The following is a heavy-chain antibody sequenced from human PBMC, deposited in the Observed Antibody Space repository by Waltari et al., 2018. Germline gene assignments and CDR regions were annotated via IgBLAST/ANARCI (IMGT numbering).Heavy chain of an antibody. V-gene: IGHV1-69*01. Sequence: QVQLVQSGAEVKKPGSSVKVSCKASGGTFSSYAISWVRQAPGQGLEWMGGIIRIFGTANSAQKFQGRVTMTADESTSTAYMELSSLRSEDTAVYYCARNGFTMVRGVTTPYYYGMDVWGQGTTVTVSS. CDR1: GGTFSSYA. J-gene: IGHJ6*02. CDR3: ARNGFTMVRGVTTPYYYGMDV. CDR2: IIRIFGTA. D-gene: IGHD3-10*01.